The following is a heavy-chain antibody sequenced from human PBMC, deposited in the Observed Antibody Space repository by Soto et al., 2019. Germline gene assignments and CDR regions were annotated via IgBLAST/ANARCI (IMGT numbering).Heavy chain of an antibody. CDR1: GGSFSGYY. CDR2: INHSGST. Sequence: LSLTCAVYGGSFSGYYWSWIRQPPGKGLEWIGEINHSGSTNYNPSLKSRVTISVDTSKNQFSLKLSSVTAADTAVYYCASGGGYSYGPDYWGQGTLVTVSS. D-gene: IGHD5-18*01. CDR3: ASGGGYSYGPDY. V-gene: IGHV4-34*01. J-gene: IGHJ4*02.